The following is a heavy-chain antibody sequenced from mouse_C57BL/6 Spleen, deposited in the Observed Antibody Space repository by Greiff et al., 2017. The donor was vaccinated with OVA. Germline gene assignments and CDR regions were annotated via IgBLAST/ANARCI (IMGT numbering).Heavy chain of an antibody. Sequence: VQLQQSGPELVKPGASVKISCKASGYSFTGYYMNWVKQSPEKSLEWIGEINPSTGGTTYNQKFKAKATLTVDKSSSTAYMQLKSLTSEDSAVYYCARNYGSSYGAMDDWGQGTSVTVSS. CDR2: INPSTGGT. CDR1: GYSFTGYY. CDR3: ARNYGSSYGAMDD. V-gene: IGHV1-42*01. D-gene: IGHD1-1*01. J-gene: IGHJ4*01.